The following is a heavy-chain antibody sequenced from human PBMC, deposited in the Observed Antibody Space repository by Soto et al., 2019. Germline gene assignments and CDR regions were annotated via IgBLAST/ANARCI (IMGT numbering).Heavy chain of an antibody. CDR2: IYWDDDK. CDR3: ARGITIFGVAYFDY. D-gene: IGHD3-3*01. V-gene: IGHV2-5*02. J-gene: IGHJ4*02. Sequence: QITLKESGPTLVKPTQTLTLTCTFSGFSLSTSGVGVGWIRQPPGKALEWLALIYWDDDKRYSPSLKSRLTITKDTSKNQVVLTMTNMDPVDTATYYCARGITIFGVAYFDYWGQGTLVTVSS. CDR1: GFSLSTSGVG.